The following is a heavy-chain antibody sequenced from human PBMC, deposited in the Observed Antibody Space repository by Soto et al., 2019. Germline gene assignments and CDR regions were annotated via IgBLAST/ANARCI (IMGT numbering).Heavy chain of an antibody. D-gene: IGHD3-16*01. CDR2: ISYDGSDK. J-gene: IGHJ5*02. CDR3: AKTAGYDYVWGSSGLDP. V-gene: IGHV3-30*18. CDR1: GFTFSSYG. Sequence: HVQLVESGGGVVQPGRSLKLSCAASGFTFSSYGMHWVRQAPGKGLEWVAVISYDGSDKYYADSVKGRFTISRDDSKNXXYLQMNSLRAEDTAVYYCAKTAGYDYVWGSSGLDPWGQGTLVTVSS.